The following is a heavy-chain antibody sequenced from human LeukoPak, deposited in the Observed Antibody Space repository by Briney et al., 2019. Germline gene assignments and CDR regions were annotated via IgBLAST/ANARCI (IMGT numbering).Heavy chain of an antibody. Sequence: GGSLRLSCAASGFTFSSYSMNWVRQAPGKGLEWVSYISSSSSTIYYADSVKGRFTISRDNAKNSLYLQMNSLRAEDTAVYYCARDLGSGGYDAFDIWGQGTMVTVSS. CDR1: GFTFSSYS. D-gene: IGHD1-26*01. CDR3: ARDLGSGGYDAFDI. CDR2: ISSSSSTI. J-gene: IGHJ3*02. V-gene: IGHV3-48*04.